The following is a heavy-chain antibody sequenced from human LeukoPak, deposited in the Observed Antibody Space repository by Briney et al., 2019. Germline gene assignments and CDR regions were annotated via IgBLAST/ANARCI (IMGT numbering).Heavy chain of an antibody. CDR1: GYSFTTYW. J-gene: IGHJ5*02. D-gene: IGHD3-10*01. CDR3: VRQRGSSGTINHFDP. V-gene: IGHV5-51*01. CDR2: IYPDDSDS. Sequence: GESLKISCETSGYSFTTYWIGWVRQMPGTGLEWVGAIYPDDSDSRYSASFQGQVVISADTSISTASFQWNSLKTSYTALYYCVRQRGSSGTINHFDPWGQGTLVTVSS.